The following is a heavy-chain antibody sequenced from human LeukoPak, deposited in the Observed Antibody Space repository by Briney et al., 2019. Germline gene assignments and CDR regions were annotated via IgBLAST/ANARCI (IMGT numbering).Heavy chain of an antibody. D-gene: IGHD1-26*01. Sequence: ASGKVSCTASGYTFTTYGITWVRQAPGHGLEWMGWISTYNGDTNYAQNLQGSVTMTTDTSTSTAYTDLRSLRSADTAVHYCARGKGGRDYWGQGTPVTASS. CDR1: GYTFTTYG. CDR3: ARGKGGRDY. J-gene: IGHJ4*02. V-gene: IGHV1-18*01. CDR2: ISTYNGDT.